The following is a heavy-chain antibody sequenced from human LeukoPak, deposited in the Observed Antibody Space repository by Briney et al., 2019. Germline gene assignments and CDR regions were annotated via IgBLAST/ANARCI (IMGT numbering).Heavy chain of an antibody. CDR1: GFNFDDYG. D-gene: IGHD3-10*01. CDR2: IKQDGSEK. V-gene: IGHV3-7*05. Sequence: GGSLRLSCAASGFNFDDYGMTWVRQAPGKGLEWVANIKQDGSEKHFVDSVRGRFTISRDNAKDSLYLQMNSLRAEDTAVYYCVRGSSGTVVRGVAWAWFDPWGQGTLVTVSS. CDR3: VRGSSGTVVRGVAWAWFDP. J-gene: IGHJ5*02.